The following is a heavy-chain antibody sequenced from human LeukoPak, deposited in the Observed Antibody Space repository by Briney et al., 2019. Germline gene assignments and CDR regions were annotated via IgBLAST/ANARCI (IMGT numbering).Heavy chain of an antibody. CDR3: ARGSSSWYKGHDY. Sequence: GGSLRLSCAASGFTVSTNSMSWVRQAPGKGLEWVSVIYSGGSTYYADSVKGRFTFSRDNSKNTLYLQMNSLRAEDTAVYYCARGSSSWYKGHDYWGQGTLVTVSS. CDR2: IYSGGST. D-gene: IGHD6-13*01. V-gene: IGHV3-66*02. CDR1: GFTVSTNS. J-gene: IGHJ4*02.